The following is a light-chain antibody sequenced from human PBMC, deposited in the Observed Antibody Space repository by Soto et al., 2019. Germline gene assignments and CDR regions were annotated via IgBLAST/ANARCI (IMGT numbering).Light chain of an antibody. V-gene: IGKV3-20*01. J-gene: IGKJ1*01. CDR3: QQYGGSPRT. CDR2: GAS. CDR1: QSVAYTY. Sequence: EIVLTQSPATLSLSPGERATLSCRASQSVAYTYLAWFQQKPGQAPRLLIHGASNRATGIPDRFSGSGSGTDFTLTISRLEPEDFAVYYCQQYGGSPRTFGQGTKVDIK.